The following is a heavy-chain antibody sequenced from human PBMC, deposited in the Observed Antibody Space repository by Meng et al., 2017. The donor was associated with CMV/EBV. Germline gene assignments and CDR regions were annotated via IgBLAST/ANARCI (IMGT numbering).Heavy chain of an antibody. Sequence: VRLVQSGDEVKKPGASVEVPCTVSRYTLTSYGISWVRQAPGQGLEWMGWISAYNGNTNYAQKLQGRVTMTTDTATSTAYMELRSLRSDDTAVYYCARNYYGSGSWFDPWGQGTLVTVSS. J-gene: IGHJ5*02. CDR2: ISAYNGNT. CDR3: ARNYYGSGSWFDP. D-gene: IGHD3-10*01. CDR1: RYTLTSYG. V-gene: IGHV1-18*01.